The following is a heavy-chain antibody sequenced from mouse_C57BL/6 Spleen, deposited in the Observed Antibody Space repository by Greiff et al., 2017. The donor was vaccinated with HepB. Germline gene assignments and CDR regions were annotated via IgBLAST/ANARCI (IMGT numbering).Heavy chain of an antibody. Sequence: QVQLQQSGPGLVQPSPSLSISCTASGFSLTSYGVHWVRQSPGKGLEWLGVIWSGGSTDYNAAFISRMSISKEDSKNHVFFKMHSLQAYDTAIDYYATSDGYYCDDWGQGTTLTVSS. CDR2: IWSGGST. CDR1: GFSLTSYG. V-gene: IGHV2-2*01. CDR3: ATSDGYYCDD. J-gene: IGHJ2*01. D-gene: IGHD2-3*01.